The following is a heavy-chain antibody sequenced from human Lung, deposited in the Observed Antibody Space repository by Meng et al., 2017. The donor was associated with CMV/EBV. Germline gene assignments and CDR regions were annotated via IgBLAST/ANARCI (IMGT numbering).Heavy chain of an antibody. CDR3: AREVTYFDFWSGHGQGQNWFEP. J-gene: IGHJ5*02. CDR1: GYTFTGYY. D-gene: IGHD3-3*01. V-gene: IGHV1-2*02. Sequence: ASVKVSCKASGYTFTGYYIHWVRQAPGEGLEWLGWINPDSGGTNFAQKFQDRVTMTRDTSITTAYMELTRLRSDDTAVYYCAREVTYFDFWSGHGQGQNWFEPWXQGTLVXVSS. CDR2: INPDSGGT.